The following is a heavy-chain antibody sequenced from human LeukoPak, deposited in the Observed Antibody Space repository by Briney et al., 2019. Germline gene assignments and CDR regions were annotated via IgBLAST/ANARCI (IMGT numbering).Heavy chain of an antibody. D-gene: IGHD3-3*01. CDR3: AREAIFGVVREYYFDY. J-gene: IGHJ4*02. CDR2: INPSGGTT. Sequence: ASVKVSCKTSGYTFTRYHIHWVRQAPGQGLEWMGVINPSGGTTTYAQNFQGRVTMTRDSSTITVYMELSSLRSDDTAVYYCAREAIFGVVREYYFDYWGQGTLVTVS. V-gene: IGHV1-46*01. CDR1: GYTFTRYH.